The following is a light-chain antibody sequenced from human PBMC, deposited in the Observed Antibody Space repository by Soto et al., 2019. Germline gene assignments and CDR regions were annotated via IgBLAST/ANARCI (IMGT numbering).Light chain of an antibody. V-gene: IGKV1-5*01. CDR3: QQYNSYSMYT. CDR2: DAS. CDR1: QSISSW. J-gene: IGKJ2*01. Sequence: DIQMTQSPSTLSASVGDRVTITCRASQSISSWLAWYQQKPGKAPKLLIYDASSVESGVPSRFSGSGSGTEFTLTISSLQPDDFATYYCQQYNSYSMYTFGQGTKLEIK.